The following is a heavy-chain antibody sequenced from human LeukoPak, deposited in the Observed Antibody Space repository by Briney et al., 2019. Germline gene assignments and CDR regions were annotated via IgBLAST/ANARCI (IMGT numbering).Heavy chain of an antibody. CDR2: ISSSSSYI. CDR1: GFTFSSYS. D-gene: IGHD2-21*01. V-gene: IGHV3-21*01. CDR3: ARALYFSAGVFDY. J-gene: IGHJ4*02. Sequence: GGSLRLSCAASGFTFSSYSMNWVRQAPGKGLEWVSSISSSSSYIYYADSVKGRFTISRDSAKNSLYLQMNSLRAEDTAVYYCARALYFSAGVFDYWGQGTLVTVSS.